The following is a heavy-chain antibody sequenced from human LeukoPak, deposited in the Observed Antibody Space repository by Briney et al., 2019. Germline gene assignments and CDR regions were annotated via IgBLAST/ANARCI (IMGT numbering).Heavy chain of an antibody. Sequence: GGSLRLSCAASGFTFSSYTMNWVRQAPGKGLEWVSFISTSSSYIYYADAVKGRFTISRDNAKKSLYLQMNSLRAEDTAMYYCARGWSGDYFDYWGQGTLVTVSS. V-gene: IGHV3-21*01. CDR2: ISTSSSYI. CDR1: GFTFSSYT. D-gene: IGHD3-10*01. CDR3: ARGWSGDYFDY. J-gene: IGHJ4*02.